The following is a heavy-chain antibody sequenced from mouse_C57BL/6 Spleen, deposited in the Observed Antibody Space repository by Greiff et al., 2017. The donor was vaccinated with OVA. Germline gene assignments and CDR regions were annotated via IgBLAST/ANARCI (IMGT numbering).Heavy chain of an antibody. CDR2: FYPGSGSI. Sequence: QVQLQQSGAELVKPGASVTLSCKASGYTFTEYTIHWVKQRSGQGLEWIGWFYPGSGSIKYNEKFKNKATLTADKSSSTVYMELSRLTSEDSAVYFCAGDYSNYNYFDYWGQGTTLTVSS. CDR3: AGDYSNYNYFDY. D-gene: IGHD2-5*01. CDR1: GYTFTEYT. V-gene: IGHV1-62-2*01. J-gene: IGHJ2*01.